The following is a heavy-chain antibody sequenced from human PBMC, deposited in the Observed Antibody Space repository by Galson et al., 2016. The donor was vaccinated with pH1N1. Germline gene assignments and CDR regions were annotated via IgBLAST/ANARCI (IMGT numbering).Heavy chain of an antibody. V-gene: IGHV3-9*01. Sequence: SLRLSCAASGFTFDDYAMNWVRQAPGKGLEWVSGISWNSGIIGYADSVKGRFTISRDNAKNSLFLQMNSLRAEDTALYYCAKVGGFYYGTFDYWGQGTLVTVSS. D-gene: IGHD1-26*01. CDR2: ISWNSGII. J-gene: IGHJ4*02. CDR1: GFTFDDYA. CDR3: AKVGGFYYGTFDY.